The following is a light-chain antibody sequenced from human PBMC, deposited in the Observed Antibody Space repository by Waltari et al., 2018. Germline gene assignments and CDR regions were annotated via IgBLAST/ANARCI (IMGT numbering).Light chain of an antibody. CDR3: ASWDDSLNGHWV. CDR2: RND. J-gene: IGLJ3*02. V-gene: IGLV1-44*01. Sequence: QSVLTQPPSAPGSPGPRVTISCSGTSSNLGNKFVNWYQPVPETAPNLLIYRNDLRPSGVPDRFSASKSGTSASLAISGLQSEDEAEYYCASWDDSLNGHWVFGGGTKVTVL. CDR1: SSNLGNKF.